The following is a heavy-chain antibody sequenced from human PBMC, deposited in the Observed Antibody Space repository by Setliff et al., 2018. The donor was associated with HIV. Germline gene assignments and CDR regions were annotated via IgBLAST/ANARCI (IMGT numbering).Heavy chain of an antibody. CDR2: IYYTGTT. V-gene: IGHV4-39*07. CDR1: GGSISSRSNY. D-gene: IGHD6-6*01. Sequence: SETLSLTCTVSGGSISSRSNYWGWIRQPPGKGLEWIGTIYYTGTTNYNPSLKSRVTISVDTSKTQSSLKLSSVTAADTAVYYCARATSSPGSTPDWGQGILVTVSS. J-gene: IGHJ4*02. CDR3: ARATSSPGSTPD.